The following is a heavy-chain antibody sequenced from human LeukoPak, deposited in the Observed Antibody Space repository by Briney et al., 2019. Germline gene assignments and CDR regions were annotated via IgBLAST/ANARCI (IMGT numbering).Heavy chain of an antibody. D-gene: IGHD4-11*01. CDR1: GVTFSSYE. V-gene: IGHV3-48*03. J-gene: IGHJ4*02. CDR3: ARVNSNYFDC. CDR2: ISSSASSI. Sequence: GGSLRLSCAASGVTFSSYEMSWVRQAPGKGLEWVSYISSSASSIKYADSVKGRLTISRDNAKNSLYLQMNSLRAEDTAAYYCARVNSNYFDCWGQGTLVTVSS.